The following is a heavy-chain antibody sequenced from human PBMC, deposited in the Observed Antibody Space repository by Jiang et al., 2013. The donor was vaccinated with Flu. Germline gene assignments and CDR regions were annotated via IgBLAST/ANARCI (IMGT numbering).Heavy chain of an antibody. D-gene: IGHD3-9*01. V-gene: IGHV3-30-3*01. J-gene: IGHJ6*02. CDR3: ARETLLRYFDWLLFYYYGMDV. CDR2: ISYDGSNK. Sequence: AVISYDGSNKYYADSVKGRFTISRDNSKNTLYLQMNSLRAEDTAVYYCARETLLRYFDWLLFYYYGMDVWGQGTTVTVSS.